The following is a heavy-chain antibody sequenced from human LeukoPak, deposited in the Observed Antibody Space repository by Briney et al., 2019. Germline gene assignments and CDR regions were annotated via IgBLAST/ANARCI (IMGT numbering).Heavy chain of an antibody. V-gene: IGHV3-49*04. Sequence: GGSLRLSCTASGFTFGDYAMSWVRQAPGKGLEWVGFIRGKAYGGTTEYAASVKGRFTISRDDSKSIAYLQMNSLRAEDTAVYYCAKVSDGITMIVIDYWGQGTLVTVSS. D-gene: IGHD3-22*01. CDR3: AKVSDGITMIVIDY. J-gene: IGHJ4*02. CDR1: GFTFGDYA. CDR2: IRGKAYGGTT.